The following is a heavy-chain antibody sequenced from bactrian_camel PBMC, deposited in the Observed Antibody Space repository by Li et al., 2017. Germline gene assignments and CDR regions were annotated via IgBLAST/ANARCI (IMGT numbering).Heavy chain of an antibody. CDR3: STVVYHLNGLTCARQVAGLRGS. J-gene: IGHJ4*01. V-gene: IGHV3S40*01. Sequence: DVQLVESGGGLVQPGGSLKLSCAASGLTLATFSVYGWNWLRQTPGKELECVSSISGDGRTTTYTDSVKGRFIISRDNAKSTVYLQLNNLKTEDTAMYYCSTVVYHLNGLTCARQVAGLRGSWGQGTQVTVS. D-gene: IGHD2*01. CDR1: GLTLATFSVYG. CDR2: ISGDGRTT.